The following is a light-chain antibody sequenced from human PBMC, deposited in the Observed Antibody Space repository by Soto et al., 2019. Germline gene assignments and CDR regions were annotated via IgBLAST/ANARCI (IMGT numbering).Light chain of an antibody. Sequence: SALTQPASVSGFLGQSITMSCTGSSSGVGTFNLVSWFQQHPGKAPKLLIFEGTKRPSGVSDRFSGSKSGNTASLTISGLQAEDEADYHCCSYAGTRTSWVFGTGTKLTVL. V-gene: IGLV2-23*01. CDR3: CSYAGTRTSWV. J-gene: IGLJ1*01. CDR1: SSGVGTFNL. CDR2: EGT.